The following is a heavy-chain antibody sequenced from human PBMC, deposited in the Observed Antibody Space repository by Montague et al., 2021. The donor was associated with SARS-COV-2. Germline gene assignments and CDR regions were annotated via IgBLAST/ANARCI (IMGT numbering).Heavy chain of an antibody. Sequence: SLRLSCAASGFTFGNYEMNWVRQAPGKGLEWVSYISSSATVTYNTDSVKGRFSISRDNGRNSLFLQMNSLRAEDTAIYYCAGVGKQYCSGGSCYYKNPYSGMGLWGQGTTATVSS. CDR1: GFTFGNYE. J-gene: IGHJ6*02. CDR2: ISSSATVT. CDR3: AGVGKQYCSGGSCYYKNPYSGMGL. D-gene: IGHD2-15*01. V-gene: IGHV3-48*03.